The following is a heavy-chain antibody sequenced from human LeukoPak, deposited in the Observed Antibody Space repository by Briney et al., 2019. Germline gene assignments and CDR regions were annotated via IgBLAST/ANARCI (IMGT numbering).Heavy chain of an antibody. CDR3: ARAAPPYYFYYGMDV. Sequence: PGGSLRLSCAASGFTFSSYWMSWVRQAPGKGLEWISYIDSGGFTIYYADSVKGRFTISRDNAKKSVYLQINNMRAEDTAVYYCARAAPPYYFYYGMDVWGQGTTVTVSS. CDR2: IDSGGFTI. V-gene: IGHV3-48*04. J-gene: IGHJ6*02. CDR1: GFTFSSYW.